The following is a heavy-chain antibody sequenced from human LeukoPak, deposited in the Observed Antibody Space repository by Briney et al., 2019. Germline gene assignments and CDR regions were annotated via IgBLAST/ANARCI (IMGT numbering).Heavy chain of an antibody. CDR3: ASGYSSSWYYFGY. V-gene: IGHV4-59*01. CDR1: GGSISSYY. CDR2: IYYSGST. D-gene: IGHD6-13*01. J-gene: IGHJ4*02. Sequence: PSETLSLTCTVSGGSISSYYWSWIRQPPGKGLEWIGYIYYSGSTNYNPSPKSRVTISVDTSKNQFSLKLSSVTAADTAVYYCASGYSSSWYYFGYWGQGTLVTVSS.